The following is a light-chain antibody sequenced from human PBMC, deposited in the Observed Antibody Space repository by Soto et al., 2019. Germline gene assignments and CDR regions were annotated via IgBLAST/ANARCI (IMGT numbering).Light chain of an antibody. J-gene: IGKJ1*01. CDR1: RSVDLW. CDR2: DAS. CDR3: QQTYSAPPT. Sequence: GDRVTITCRASRSVDLWLAWYQQKPGKAPKLLIYDASTLESGVPSRFSGSGSGTDFTLTISSLQPEDFATYFCQQTYSAPPTFGQGTKVDIK. V-gene: IGKV1-39*01.